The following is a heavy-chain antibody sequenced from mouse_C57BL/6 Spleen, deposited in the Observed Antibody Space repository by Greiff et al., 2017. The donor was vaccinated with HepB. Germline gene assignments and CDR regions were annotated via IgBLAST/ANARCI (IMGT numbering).Heavy chain of an antibody. V-gene: IGHV1-81*01. CDR1: GYTFTSYG. D-gene: IGHD1-1*01. Sequence: QVQLQQSGAELARPGASVKLSCKASGYTFTSYGISWVKQRTGQGLEWIGEIYPRSGNTYYNEKLKGKATMTADKSDSNAYMELPSLTSEDSAVYFGARQDLYYGSSHWYFDVWGTGTTVTVAS. CDR3: ARQDLYYGSSHWYFDV. J-gene: IGHJ1*03. CDR2: IYPRSGNT.